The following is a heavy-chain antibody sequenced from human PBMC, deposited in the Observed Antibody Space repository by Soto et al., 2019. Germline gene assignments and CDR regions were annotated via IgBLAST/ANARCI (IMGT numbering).Heavy chain of an antibody. CDR3: ARGEGGTLALRRPPRFEI. D-gene: IGHD2-15*01. V-gene: IGHV1-69*13. Sequence: SVKVSCKASGGTFSIYAISWVRQAPGQGLEWMGGIIPIFGTANYAQKFQGRVTITADESTSTAYMELSSLRSEDTAVYYCARGEGGTLALRRPPRFEIWGQGTMVTVSS. J-gene: IGHJ3*02. CDR2: IIPIFGTA. CDR1: GGTFSIYA.